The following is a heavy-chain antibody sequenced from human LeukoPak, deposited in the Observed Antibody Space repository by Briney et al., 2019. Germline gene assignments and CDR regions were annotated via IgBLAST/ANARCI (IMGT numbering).Heavy chain of an antibody. CDR2: ISSSSSYI. CDR1: GFTFSSYE. D-gene: IGHD3-3*01. V-gene: IGHV3-21*01. Sequence: GGSLRLSCAASGFTFSSYEMNWVRQAPGKGLEWVSSISSSSSYIYYADSVKGRFTISRDNAKNSLYLQMNSLRAEDTAVYYCARDRPRYYDFWSGYSRQSDSPGMDVWGQGTTVTVSS. CDR3: ARDRPRYYDFWSGYSRQSDSPGMDV. J-gene: IGHJ6*02.